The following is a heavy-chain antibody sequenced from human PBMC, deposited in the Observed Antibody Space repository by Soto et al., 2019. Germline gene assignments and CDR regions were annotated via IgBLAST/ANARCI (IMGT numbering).Heavy chain of an antibody. V-gene: IGHV1-18*01. CDR1: GYTFTSYG. Sequence: ASVKVSCKASGYTFTSYGISWVRQAPGQGLEWMGWISAYNGNTNYAQKLQGRVTMTTDTSTSTAYMELRSLRSDDTAVYYCARDAGPGYSSSWYKYSYGMDVWGEGPKVAVYS. J-gene: IGHJ6*04. CDR2: ISAYNGNT. CDR3: ARDAGPGYSSSWYKYSYGMDV. D-gene: IGHD6-13*01.